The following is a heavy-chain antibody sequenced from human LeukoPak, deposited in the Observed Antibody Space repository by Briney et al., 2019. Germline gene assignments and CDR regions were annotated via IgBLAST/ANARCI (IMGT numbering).Heavy chain of an antibody. CDR2: IYYSGST. CDR3: ARHVVDWGSLLWLDY. Sequence: SSETLSLTCTVSGGSISSSSYYWGWIRQPPGKGLEWIGSIYYSGSTYYNPSLKSRVTISVDTSKNQFSLKLSSVTAADTAVYYCARHVVDWGSLLWLDYWGQGTLVTVSS. J-gene: IGHJ4*02. D-gene: IGHD7-27*01. V-gene: IGHV4-39*01. CDR1: GGSISSSSYY.